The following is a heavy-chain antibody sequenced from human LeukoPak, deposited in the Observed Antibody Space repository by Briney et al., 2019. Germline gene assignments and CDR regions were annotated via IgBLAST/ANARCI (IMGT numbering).Heavy chain of an antibody. CDR3: ARGPYCSGGTCYSQYFDY. CDR1: GYTFTSYG. CDR2: ISAYNGNT. D-gene: IGHD2-15*01. Sequence: ASVKVSCKASGYTFTSYGISWVRQAPGQGLEWMGWISAYNGNTNYPQKLQGRVTMTTDTSTSTAYMELRSLRSDDTAVYYCARGPYCSGGTCYSQYFDYWGQGTLVTVSS. J-gene: IGHJ4*02. V-gene: IGHV1-18*01.